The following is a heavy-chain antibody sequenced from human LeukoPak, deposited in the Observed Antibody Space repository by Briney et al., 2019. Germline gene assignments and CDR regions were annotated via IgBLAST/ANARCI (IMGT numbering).Heavy chain of an antibody. CDR3: AKGVRGIAAAGTFYYYYYMDV. CDR2: ISWNSGSI. Sequence: GGSLRLSCAASGFTFDDYAMHWVRQAPGKGLEWVSGISWNSGSIGYADSVKGRFTISRDNAKNSLYLQMNSLRAEDTALYYCAKGVRGIAAAGTFYYYYYMDVWGKGTTVTISS. CDR1: GFTFDDYA. V-gene: IGHV3-9*01. D-gene: IGHD6-13*01. J-gene: IGHJ6*03.